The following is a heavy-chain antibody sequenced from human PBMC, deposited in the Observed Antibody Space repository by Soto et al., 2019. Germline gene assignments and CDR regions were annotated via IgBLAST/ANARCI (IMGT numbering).Heavy chain of an antibody. D-gene: IGHD1-26*01. CDR3: ARAEANPTGCFDP. CDR1: GGSISSYY. CDR2: IYYSGST. V-gene: IGHV4-59*01. Sequence: PSETLSLTCTVSGGSISSYYWSWIRQPPGKGLEWIGYIYYSGSTNYNPSLKSRVTISVDTSKNQFSLKLSSVTAADTAVYYCARAEANPTGCFDPWGQGTLVTVSS. J-gene: IGHJ5*02.